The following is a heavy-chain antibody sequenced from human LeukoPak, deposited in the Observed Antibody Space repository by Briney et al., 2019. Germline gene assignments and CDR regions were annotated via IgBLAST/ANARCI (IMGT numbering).Heavy chain of an antibody. D-gene: IGHD3-10*01. CDR2: INQSGST. J-gene: IGHJ4*02. Sequence: SETLSLTCAVYGASFSGYYWIWIRQPPGRGLEWIGEINQSGSTNYNPSLKSRVTISVDTSKNQFSLKLTSVTAADTAVYYCARGGDAEGWGQGTLVTVSS. CDR1: GASFSGYY. CDR3: ARGGDAEG. V-gene: IGHV4-34*01.